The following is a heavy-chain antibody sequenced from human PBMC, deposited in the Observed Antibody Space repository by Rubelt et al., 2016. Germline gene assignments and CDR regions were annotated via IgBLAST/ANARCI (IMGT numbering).Heavy chain of an antibody. Sequence: QVQLVQSGDEVKKPGASVKVSCKASGYTFNRHSISWVRQAPGQGLEWMGWISGYNGNTKYTQNLQGRVTMTTDTSTSTAYMELRSLRSDDTAVYYCARDGVVVVTAIDYWGQGTLVTVSS. CDR3: ARDGVVVVTAIDY. J-gene: IGHJ4*02. CDR2: ISGYNGNT. CDR1: GYTFNRHS. V-gene: IGHV1-18*01. D-gene: IGHD2-21*02.